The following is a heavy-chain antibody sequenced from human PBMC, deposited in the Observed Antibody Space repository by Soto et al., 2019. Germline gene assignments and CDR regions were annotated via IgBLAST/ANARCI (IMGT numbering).Heavy chain of an antibody. CDR2: IPNSGGP. V-gene: IGHV4-59*01. CDR1: GGSMKSFF. Sequence: SETLSLTCTVSGGSMKSFFWSWIRQPPGKGLEWIGYIPNSGGPTYTPSLKSRVTIAIDTSRNQFSLRLTSVTTADTAVYYCAASQMGLISVLGTWGQGRQVTVSS. J-gene: IGHJ4*02. D-gene: IGHD1-1*01. CDR3: AASQMGLISVLGT.